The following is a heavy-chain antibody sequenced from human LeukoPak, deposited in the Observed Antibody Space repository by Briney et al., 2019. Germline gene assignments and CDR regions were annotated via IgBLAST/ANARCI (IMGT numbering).Heavy chain of an antibody. J-gene: IGHJ4*02. CDR3: ARVQSITMIVVAIGPPEDY. Sequence: KPSETLSLTCTVSGGSISSSSYYWGWIRQPPGKGLEWIGSIYYSGSTYYNPSLKSRVTISVDTSKNQFSLKLSSVTAADTAVYYCARVQSITMIVVAIGPPEDYWGQGTLVTVSS. V-gene: IGHV4-39*07. CDR1: GGSISSSSYY. D-gene: IGHD3-22*01. CDR2: IYYSGST.